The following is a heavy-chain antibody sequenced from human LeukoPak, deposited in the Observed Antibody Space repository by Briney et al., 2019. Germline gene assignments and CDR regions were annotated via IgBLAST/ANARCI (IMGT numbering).Heavy chain of an antibody. CDR3: ARGVDV. V-gene: IGHV3-7*04. J-gene: IGHJ6*02. Sequence: GGSLRLSCAASGFTFNSYWMNWVRQAPGKGLEWVANIKEDGSEKYYVDSVKGRFTISRDNAKNSLYLQMNSLRAEDTAVYYCARGVDVWGRGTTVTVS. CDR2: IKEDGSEK. CDR1: GFTFNSYW.